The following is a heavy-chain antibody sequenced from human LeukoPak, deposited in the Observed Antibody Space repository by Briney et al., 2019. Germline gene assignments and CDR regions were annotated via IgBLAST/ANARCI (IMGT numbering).Heavy chain of an antibody. V-gene: IGHV1-69*05. D-gene: IGHD5-18*01. CDR2: IIPIFGTA. CDR3: ARIGGYSYGLSSYYFDY. J-gene: IGHJ4*02. Sequence: ASAKVSCKASGGTFSSYAISWVRQAPGQGLEWMGGIIPIFGTANYAQKFQGRVTITTDESTSTAYMELSSLRSEDTAVYYCARIGGYSYGLSSYYFDYWGQGTLVTVSS. CDR1: GGTFSSYA.